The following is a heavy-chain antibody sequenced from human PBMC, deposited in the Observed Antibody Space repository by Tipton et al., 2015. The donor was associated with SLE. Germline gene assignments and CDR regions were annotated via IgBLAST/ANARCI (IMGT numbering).Heavy chain of an antibody. Sequence: TLSLTCVISGGSISSGSYQWTWMRQPAGKGLEWIGRIRTWGGTDYNPSLKSRVTISVDTSKNQFSLKLTSVTAADTALYYCARKRLDGYHPFDFWGPGTLVTVSS. D-gene: IGHD5-24*01. J-gene: IGHJ4*02. CDR3: ARKRLDGYHPFDF. CDR2: IRTWGGT. CDR1: GGSISSGSYQ. V-gene: IGHV4-61*02.